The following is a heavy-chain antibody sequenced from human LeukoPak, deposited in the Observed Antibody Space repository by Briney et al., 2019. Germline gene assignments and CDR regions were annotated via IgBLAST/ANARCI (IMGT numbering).Heavy chain of an antibody. CDR1: GFTFSTYG. CDR2: IRHDGSNK. J-gene: IGHJ3*01. V-gene: IGHV3-30*02. Sequence: PGGSLRLSCAASGFTFSTYGMHWVRQAPGKGLEWVAFIRHDGSNKYYAESVKGRFTISRDNSKNTLYVQMNSLRTEDTAVYYCAKDRYYYGSESYPIEAFDVWGQGTMVSVS. D-gene: IGHD3-10*01. CDR3: AKDRYYYGSESYPIEAFDV.